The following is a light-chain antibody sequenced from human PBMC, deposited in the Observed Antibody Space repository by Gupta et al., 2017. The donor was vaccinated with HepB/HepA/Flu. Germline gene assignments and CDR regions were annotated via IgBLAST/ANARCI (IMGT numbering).Light chain of an antibody. J-gene: IGKJ2*01. Sequence: EIVLTQSPGTLSLSPGERATLSCRASQSVSSSYLAWYQQKPGQAPRLLIYGASSRATGIQDRFSGSGSGTDFTLTISRLETEDFAVYYSQQYGSQPFGEGTKMEIK. CDR2: GAS. CDR1: QSVSSSY. V-gene: IGKV3-20*01. CDR3: QQYGSQP.